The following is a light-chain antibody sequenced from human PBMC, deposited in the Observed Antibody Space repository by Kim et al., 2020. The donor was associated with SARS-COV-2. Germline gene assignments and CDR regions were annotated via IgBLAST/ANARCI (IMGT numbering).Light chain of an antibody. V-gene: IGKV3-20*01. J-gene: IGKJ2*01. CDR1: QSVSSNN. CDR3: QQYGSAMYT. Sequence: PGERVTLSCRASQSVSSNNLSWYQQKPGQAPRLLIYGASSRATGISDRFSGSGSGTDFTLTISRLEPEDSAVYYCQQYGSAMYTFGQGTKLEIK. CDR2: GAS.